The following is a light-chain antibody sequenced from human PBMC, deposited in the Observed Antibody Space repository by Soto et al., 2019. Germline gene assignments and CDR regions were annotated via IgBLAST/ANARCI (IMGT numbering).Light chain of an antibody. CDR2: DVS. Sequence: QSVLTQPASVSGSPGQSITISCTGTSSDVGGYNYVSWYQQHPGKAHKLMIYDVSNRPSGVSNRFYGSKSGNTASLIISGLQAEDEADYYCSSYTSSSTLVVFGTGTKVTV. J-gene: IGLJ1*01. CDR1: SSDVGGYNY. V-gene: IGLV2-14*01. CDR3: SSYTSSSTLVV.